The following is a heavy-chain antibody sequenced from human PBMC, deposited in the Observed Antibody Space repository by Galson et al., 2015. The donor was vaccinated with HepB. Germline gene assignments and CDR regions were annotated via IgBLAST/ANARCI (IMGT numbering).Heavy chain of an antibody. J-gene: IGHJ4*02. CDR3: ARQHIYENSGYRPLDL. Sequence: SLRLSCAASGFFFDDNPMHWVRQTPGRGLEWVAKIKEDGSEMYYVDSVKGRFTISRDNAKNSLYLQMNGLRVEDTAMYYCARQHIYENSGYRPLDLWGLGTQVTVSS. CDR2: IKEDGSEM. D-gene: IGHD5-12*01. CDR1: GFFFDDNP. V-gene: IGHV3-7*03.